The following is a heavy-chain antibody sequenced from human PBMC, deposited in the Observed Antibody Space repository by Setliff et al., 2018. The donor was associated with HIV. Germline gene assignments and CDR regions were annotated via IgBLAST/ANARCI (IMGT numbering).Heavy chain of an antibody. CDR3: ARHPFPPMRDYYDYIDV. CDR2: VYYTGST. Sequence: SETLSLTCTVSDGSISRTSYYWGWIRQPPGRGLEWIGSVYYTGSTYYNPSPKSRVTISVDTSKNQFSLKLRSVSSADTAVYYCARHPFPPMRDYYDYIDVRDKGTTVTVSS. V-gene: IGHV4-39*01. CDR1: DGSISRTSYY. J-gene: IGHJ6*03. D-gene: IGHD3-16*01.